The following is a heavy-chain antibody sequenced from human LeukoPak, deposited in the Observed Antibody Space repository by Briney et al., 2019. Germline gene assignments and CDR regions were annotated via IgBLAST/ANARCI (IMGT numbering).Heavy chain of an antibody. CDR1: GGSISSYY. Sequence: SETLSLTCTVSGGSISSYYWSWIRQPPGKGLEWTGYIYYSGSTNYNPSLKSRVTISVDTSKNQFSLKLSSVTAADTAVYYCARAPGSGYPWGQGTLVTVPS. J-gene: IGHJ5*02. D-gene: IGHD3-3*01. CDR2: IYYSGST. CDR3: ARAPGSGYP. V-gene: IGHV4-59*01.